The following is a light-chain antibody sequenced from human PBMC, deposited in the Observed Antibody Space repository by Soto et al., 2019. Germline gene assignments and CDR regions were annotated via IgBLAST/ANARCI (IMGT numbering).Light chain of an antibody. CDR1: QGITNS. V-gene: IGKV1-16*02. J-gene: IGKJ4*01. CDR3: QQYHRYPFT. CDR2: DAS. Sequence: DIQMTQSPSSLSASVGDRVTITCRASQGITNSLAWFQLKPGEAPKSLIYDASSLQDGIPSKFSGSGYGTDFTLTISSLQHEDFATYSCQQYHRYPFTFGGGTKVEIK.